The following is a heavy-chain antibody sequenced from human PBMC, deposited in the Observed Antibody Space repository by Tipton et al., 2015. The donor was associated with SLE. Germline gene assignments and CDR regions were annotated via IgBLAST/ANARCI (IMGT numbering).Heavy chain of an antibody. V-gene: IGHV3-23*01. CDR2: ISGGIITT. CDR1: GFTFNNYA. D-gene: IGHD5-12*01. Sequence: SLRLSCAASGFTFNNYAMSWVRQAPGKGLEWVSAISGGIITTDYADSVKGQFTISRDNSKRMVYLQMDGLRVDDTAVYYCARRGGYRAYEDYFDSWGQGTLVTVSS. J-gene: IGHJ4*02. CDR3: ARRGGYRAYEDYFDS.